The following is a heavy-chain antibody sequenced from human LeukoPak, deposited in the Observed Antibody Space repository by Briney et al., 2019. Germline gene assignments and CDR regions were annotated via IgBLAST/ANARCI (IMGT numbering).Heavy chain of an antibody. D-gene: IGHD3-16*01. V-gene: IGHV4-4*02. CDR3: ARTPPPGATAYGAVDY. J-gene: IGHJ4*02. Sequence: PSETLSLTCAVSGGSISSSNWWSWVRQPPGKGLEWIGEIYHSGSTNYNPSLKSRVTISVDKSKNQFSLKLSSVTAADSAVYYCARTPPPGATAYGAVDYWGQGTLDTVSS. CDR1: GGSISSSNW. CDR2: IYHSGST.